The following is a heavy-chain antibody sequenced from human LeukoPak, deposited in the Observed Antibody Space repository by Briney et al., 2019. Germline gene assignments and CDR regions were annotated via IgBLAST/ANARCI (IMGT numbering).Heavy chain of an antibody. V-gene: IGHV3-30-3*01. CDR1: GFTFSSYA. J-gene: IGHJ5*02. CDR3: EPPLQFLES. CDR2: ISYDGSNK. Sequence: PGGSLRLSCAASGFTFSSYAMHWVRQAPGKGLEWVAVISYDGSNKYYADSVKGRFTISRDNSRNTLYLRMSSLRAEDTAVYYCEPPLQFLESWGQGTMVIVSS. D-gene: IGHD3-3*01.